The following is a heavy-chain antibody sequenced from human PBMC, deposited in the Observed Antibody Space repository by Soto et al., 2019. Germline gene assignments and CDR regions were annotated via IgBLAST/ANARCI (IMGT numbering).Heavy chain of an antibody. CDR3: ASQRDSSSRAFEI. Sequence: ASVKVSCKASGYTFTGYYMHWVRQAPGQGLEWMGWINPNSGGTKYAQKFQGCVTMNRDTSINTAYMELSRLRSDDSAVYYCASQRDSSSRAFEIWGQGTMSTVSS. V-gene: IGHV1-2*04. D-gene: IGHD6-6*01. CDR2: INPNSGGT. CDR1: GYTFTGYY. J-gene: IGHJ3*02.